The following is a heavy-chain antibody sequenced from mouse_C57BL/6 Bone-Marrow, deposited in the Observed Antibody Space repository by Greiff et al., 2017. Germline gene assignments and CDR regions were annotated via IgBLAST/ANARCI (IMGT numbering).Heavy chain of an antibody. Sequence: QVQLKQSGPGLVQPSQSLSITCTVSGFSLTSYGVHWVRQSPGKGLEWLGVIWSGGSTDYNAAFISRLSIIKDNSKSQVFFKRNSLQADDTAIDYCARKDDYDYWYFEVWGKGTTVTVSS. CDR1: GFSLTSYG. J-gene: IGHJ1*03. CDR3: ARKDDYDYWYFEV. D-gene: IGHD2-4*01. V-gene: IGHV2-2*01. CDR2: IWSGGST.